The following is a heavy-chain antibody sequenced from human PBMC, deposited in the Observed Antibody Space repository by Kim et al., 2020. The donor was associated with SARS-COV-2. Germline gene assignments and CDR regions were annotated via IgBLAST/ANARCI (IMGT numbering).Heavy chain of an antibody. Sequence: SETLSLTCTVSGGSISSSSYYWGWIRQPPGKGLEWIGSIYYSGSTYYNPSLKSRVTISVDTSKNQFSLKLSSVTAADTAVYYCAGLQRETAMVHFDYWGQGTLVTVSS. V-gene: IGHV4-39*01. CDR2: IYYSGST. J-gene: IGHJ4*02. D-gene: IGHD5-18*01. CDR3: AGLQRETAMVHFDY. CDR1: GGSISSSSYY.